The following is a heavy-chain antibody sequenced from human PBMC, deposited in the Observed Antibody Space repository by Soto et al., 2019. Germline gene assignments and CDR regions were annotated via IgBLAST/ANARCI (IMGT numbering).Heavy chain of an antibody. CDR3: ARTGPAVDAFDI. CDR1: GFTFSSYS. Sequence: GGSLRLSCAASGFTFSSYSMNWVRQAPGKGLEWVSSISSSSSYIYYADSVKGRFTISRDNAKNSLYLQMNSLRAEDTAVYYCARTGPAVDAFDIWGQGTMVTVS. V-gene: IGHV3-21*01. CDR2: ISSSSSYI. J-gene: IGHJ3*02.